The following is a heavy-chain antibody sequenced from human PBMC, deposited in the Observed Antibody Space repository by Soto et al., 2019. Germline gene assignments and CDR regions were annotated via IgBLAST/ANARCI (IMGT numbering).Heavy chain of an antibody. Sequence: QVHLVESGGGVVQPGRSLRLSCVASGFTFDTYGIHWVRQAPGKGLQWVALISYDGNNTYYADSVRGRFTISRDNSKNPLVLQISALRPDDTGDYCWASVTPGKVRFYFSGLDVWGQGTSVTVSS. CDR3: ASVTPGKVRFYFSGLDV. D-gene: IGHD1-1*01. CDR1: GFTFDTYG. CDR2: ISYDGNNT. J-gene: IGHJ6*02. V-gene: IGHV3-30-3*01.